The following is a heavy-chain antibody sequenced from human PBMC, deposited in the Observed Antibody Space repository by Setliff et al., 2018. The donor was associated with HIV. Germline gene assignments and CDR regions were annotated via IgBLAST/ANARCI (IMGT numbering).Heavy chain of an antibody. D-gene: IGHD3-10*01. CDR1: DASISNYH. J-gene: IGHJ4*02. CDR3: ARVRGGSSRGFLDY. Sequence: PSETLSLTCTVSDASISNYHWSWIRQPPGKGLEWIGYIYYSGSTNYNPSLKSRLAISMDTSKNQFSLRLSSVTAADTAVYYCARVRGGSSRGFLDYWGLGTLVTVSS. V-gene: IGHV4-59*08. CDR2: IYYSGST.